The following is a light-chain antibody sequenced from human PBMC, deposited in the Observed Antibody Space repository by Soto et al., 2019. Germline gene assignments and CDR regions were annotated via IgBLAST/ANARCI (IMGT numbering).Light chain of an antibody. Sequence: DIQLTQSPSSLYATLGDIVTISCRASQNIDNYLHWYQQKSGKAPVALIYAASVLRDGVSSRFSGRGYGTEFTLTINNLQPEDFATYYCQQSSSSPPITFGQGTRLEI. V-gene: IGKV1-39*01. CDR2: AAS. J-gene: IGKJ5*01. CDR3: QQSSSSPPIT. CDR1: QNIDNY.